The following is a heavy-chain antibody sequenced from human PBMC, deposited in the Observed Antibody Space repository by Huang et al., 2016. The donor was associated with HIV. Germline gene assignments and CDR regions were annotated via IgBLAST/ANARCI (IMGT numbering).Heavy chain of an antibody. V-gene: IGHV4-59*11. J-gene: IGHJ4*02. CDR3: ARESAASRYFDY. CDR1: GDSISSQY. Sequence: QVQLQESGPGLVKPSETLSLTCAVSGDSISSQYWSWIRQPPGKGLECIGSIFYGGSTNYNPSLKSRVTMSVDTSKNRFSLKLTSVTAADTAVYYCARESAASRYFDYWGLGTLVAVSS. CDR2: IFYGGST.